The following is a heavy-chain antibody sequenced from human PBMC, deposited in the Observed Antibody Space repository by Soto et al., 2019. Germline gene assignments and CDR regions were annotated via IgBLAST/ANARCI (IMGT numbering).Heavy chain of an antibody. CDR2: NSSSGSII. CDR1: GFTFSDYY. Sequence: QVQLVVSGGGLVKPGGSLRISCAASGFTFSDYYISWIRQAPGKGLEWVSYNSSSGSIIYYADSVKGRFTISRDNAKNSLYLQMNSLRAEDTAVYYCALAGYDSNYYAVTPLSAGHFWGQGTLVTVSS. D-gene: IGHD4-4*01. CDR3: ALAGYDSNYYAVTPLSAGHF. V-gene: IGHV3-11*01. J-gene: IGHJ4*02.